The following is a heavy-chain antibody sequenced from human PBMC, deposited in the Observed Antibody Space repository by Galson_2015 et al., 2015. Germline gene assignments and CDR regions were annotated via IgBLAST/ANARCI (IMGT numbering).Heavy chain of an antibody. Sequence: SLRLSCAASGFTFSSYAMNWVRQAPGKGLEWVSVVGHSGAGTYYADSVKGRFTVSRDNSKNTLYLQMNSLRAADTAVYYCAKAGAIEYFGLDVWGQGTTVTVSS. CDR3: AKAGAIEYFGLDV. D-gene: IGHD2/OR15-2a*01. CDR2: VGHSGAGT. V-gene: IGHV3-23*01. J-gene: IGHJ6*02. CDR1: GFTFSSYA.